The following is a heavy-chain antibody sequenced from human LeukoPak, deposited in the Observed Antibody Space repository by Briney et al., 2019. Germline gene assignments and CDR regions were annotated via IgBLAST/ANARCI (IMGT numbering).Heavy chain of an antibody. CDR2: IKQDGSEK. CDR1: GFTFSSYW. CDR3: ARDPRPRLGSSGYPDWFDP. D-gene: IGHD3-22*01. V-gene: IGHV3-7*01. Sequence: PGGSLRLSCAASGFTFSSYWMSWVRQAPGKGLEWVANIKQDGSEKYYVDSVKGRFTISRDNAKNSLYLQMNSLRAEDTAVYYCARDPRPRLGSSGYPDWFDPWGLGTLVTVSS. J-gene: IGHJ5*02.